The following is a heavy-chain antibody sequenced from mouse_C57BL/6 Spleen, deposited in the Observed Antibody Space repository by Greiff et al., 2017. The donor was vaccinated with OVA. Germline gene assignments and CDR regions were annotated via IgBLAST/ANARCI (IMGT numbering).Heavy chain of an antibody. V-gene: IGHV5-17*01. CDR2: ISSGSSTI. CDR1: GFTFSDYG. CDR3: ARPDDDGRYFDV. Sequence: EVKVEESGGGLVKPGGSLKLSCAASGFTFSDYGMHWVRQAPEKGLEWVAYISSGSSTIYYAATVKGRFTISRDNARNTLFLQMTSLRSEDTAMYYCARPDDDGRYFDVWGTGTTVTVSS. J-gene: IGHJ1*03. D-gene: IGHD2-4*01.